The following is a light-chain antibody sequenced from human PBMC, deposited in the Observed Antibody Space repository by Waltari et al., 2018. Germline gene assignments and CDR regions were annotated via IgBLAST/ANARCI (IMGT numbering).Light chain of an antibody. CDR3: QQYNSYSPNT. Sequence: DIQMTQSPSTLSASVGDRVTITCRASQSISSWLAWYQQKPGKAPKFLIYAASSLKSWVPSRFSGSGSGTEFTLTISSLQPDDFATYYCQQYNSYSPNTFGQGTKLEIK. J-gene: IGKJ2*01. CDR2: AAS. CDR1: QSISSW. V-gene: IGKV1-5*01.